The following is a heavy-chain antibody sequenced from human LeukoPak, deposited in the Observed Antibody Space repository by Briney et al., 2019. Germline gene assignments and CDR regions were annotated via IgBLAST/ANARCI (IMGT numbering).Heavy chain of an antibody. CDR2: INHSGST. Sequence: RPSETLSLTCAVYGGSFSGYYWSWIRQPPGKGLEWIGEINHSGSTNYNPSLKSRVTISVDTSKNQFSLKLSSVTAADTAVYYCARMMGSKGGYWGQGTLVTVSS. J-gene: IGHJ4*02. D-gene: IGHD4-11*01. CDR3: ARMMGSKGGY. CDR1: GGSFSGYY. V-gene: IGHV4-34*01.